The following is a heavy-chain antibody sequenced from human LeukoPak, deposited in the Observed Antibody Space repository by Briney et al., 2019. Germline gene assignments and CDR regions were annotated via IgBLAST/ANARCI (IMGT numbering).Heavy chain of an antibody. CDR3: ARDTGYSSGWYLDY. V-gene: IGHV4-59*01. Sequence: SETLSLTCTVSGGPISRYYWSWIRQPPGKGLEWIGYISYSGSTNYNPSLKSRVTISVATSKNQFSLKVSSVTAADTAVYYCARDTGYSSGWYLDYWGQGTLVTVSS. CDR2: ISYSGST. D-gene: IGHD6-19*01. CDR1: GGPISRYY. J-gene: IGHJ4*02.